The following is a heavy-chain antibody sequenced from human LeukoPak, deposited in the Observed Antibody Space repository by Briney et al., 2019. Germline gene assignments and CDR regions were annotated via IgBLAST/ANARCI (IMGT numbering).Heavy chain of an antibody. V-gene: IGHV3-74*01. CDR1: GFTFSSYW. CDR2: INSDGSST. D-gene: IGHD3-10*01. CDR3: ARDLWFGELLSPGFDY. Sequence: PGRSLRLSCAASGFTFSSYWMHWVRQAPGKGLVWVARINSDGSSTSYADSVKGRFTISRDNAKNTLYLQMNSLRAEDTAVYYCARDLWFGELLSPGFDYWGQGTLVTVSS. J-gene: IGHJ4*02.